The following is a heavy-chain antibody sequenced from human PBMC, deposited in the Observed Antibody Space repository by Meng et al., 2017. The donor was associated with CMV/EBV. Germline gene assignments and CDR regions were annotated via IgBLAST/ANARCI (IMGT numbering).Heavy chain of an antibody. J-gene: IGHJ4*02. V-gene: IGHV4-30-4*08. CDR3: ARDNRRGGVDY. D-gene: IGHD3-3*01. Sequence: VRLQGPGPGLVKPSQTLSLTCTVSGGSISSGDYYWSWIRQPPGKGLEWIGYIYYSGSTYYNPSLKSRVTISVDTSKNQFSLKLSSVTAADTAVYYCARDNRRGGVDYWGQGTLVTVSS. CDR1: GGSISSGDYY. CDR2: IYYSGST.